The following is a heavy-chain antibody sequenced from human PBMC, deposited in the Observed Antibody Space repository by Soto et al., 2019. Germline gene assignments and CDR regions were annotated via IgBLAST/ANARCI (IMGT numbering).Heavy chain of an antibody. CDR2: ISAYNGNT. J-gene: IGHJ4*02. Sequence: QVQLVQSGAEVKKPGASVKVSCKASGYTFTSYGISWVRQAPGQGLEWMGWISAYNGNTNYAQKLQCRVTMTTGTSTSTAYMELRSLRSDDTAVYYCARDPGTTIFGVVHFDYWGQGTLVTVSS. CDR3: ARDPGTTIFGVVHFDY. D-gene: IGHD3-3*01. V-gene: IGHV1-18*01. CDR1: GYTFTSYG.